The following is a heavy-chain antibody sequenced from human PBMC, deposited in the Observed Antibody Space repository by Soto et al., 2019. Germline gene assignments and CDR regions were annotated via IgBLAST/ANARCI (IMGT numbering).Heavy chain of an antibody. V-gene: IGHV1-46*03. D-gene: IGHD6-13*01. CDR3: ARDRPPTGIAAAGTPTYFDS. CDR2: INPSGGST. Sequence: ASVKVSCKASGYTFTSYYMHWVRQAPGQGLEWMGIINPSGGSTSYAQKFQGRVTMTRDTSTSTVYMELSSLRSEDTAVYYCARDRPPTGIAAAGTPTYFDSWGQGTLVTVSS. CDR1: GYTFTSYY. J-gene: IGHJ4*02.